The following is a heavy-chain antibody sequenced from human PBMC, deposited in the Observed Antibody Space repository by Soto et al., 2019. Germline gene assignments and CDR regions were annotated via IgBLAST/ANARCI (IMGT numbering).Heavy chain of an antibody. J-gene: IGHJ4*02. V-gene: IGHV4-34*01. CDR2: INHSGST. Sequence: QVQLQQWGAGLLKPSETLSLTCAVYGGSFSGYYWSWIRQPPGKGLEWIGEINHSGSTNYNPSLTSLFTISVDTSKNQFSLKLSSVAAPDTAVYYCARATWFGELLSMAGYFDYWGQGTLVTVSS. CDR1: GGSFSGYY. D-gene: IGHD3-10*01. CDR3: ARATWFGELLSMAGYFDY.